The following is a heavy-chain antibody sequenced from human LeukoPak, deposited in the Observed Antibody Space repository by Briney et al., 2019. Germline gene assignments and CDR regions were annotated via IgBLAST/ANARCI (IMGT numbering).Heavy chain of an antibody. J-gene: IGHJ4*02. V-gene: IGHV3-11*01. CDR2: ISSSGSTI. D-gene: IGHD2-2*01. Sequence: GGSLRLSCTASGFTFSDYYMSWIRQAPGKGLEWVSYISSSGSTIYYADSVKGRFTISRDNAKNSLSLQMTSLRAGDTAVYYCAKDHDALVPAAQFDYWGQGTLVTVSS. CDR1: GFTFSDYY. CDR3: AKDHDALVPAAQFDY.